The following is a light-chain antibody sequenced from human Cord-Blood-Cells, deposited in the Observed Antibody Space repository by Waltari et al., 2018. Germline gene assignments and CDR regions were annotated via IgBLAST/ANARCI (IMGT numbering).Light chain of an antibody. CDR1: SSDVGGYNY. Sequence: QSALTQPASVSGSPGQPITISCTGTSSDVGGYNYVSWYQQHPGKAPKLMIYDVSNRPSGVSNRFSGSKSGNTASLTISGLQAEDEADYYCSSYTSSSTLVFGTGTKVTVI. J-gene: IGLJ1*01. V-gene: IGLV2-14*01. CDR3: SSYTSSSTLV. CDR2: DVS.